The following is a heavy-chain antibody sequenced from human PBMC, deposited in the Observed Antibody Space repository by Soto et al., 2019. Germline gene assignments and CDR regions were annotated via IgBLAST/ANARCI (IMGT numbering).Heavy chain of an antibody. V-gene: IGHV3-23*01. CDR1: GFPFSSYA. CDR3: AKAPEGTLNPFDY. J-gene: IGHJ4*02. Sequence: PGGSLRLSCAASGFPFSSYAMSWVRQAPGKGLEWVSAISGSGGSTYYADSVKGRFTISRDNSKNTLYLQMNSLRAEDTAVYYCAKAPEGTLNPFDYWGQGTLVTVSS. CDR2: ISGSGGST.